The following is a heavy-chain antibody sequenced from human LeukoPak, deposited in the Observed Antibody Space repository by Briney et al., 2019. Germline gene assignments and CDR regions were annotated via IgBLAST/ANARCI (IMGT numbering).Heavy chain of an antibody. V-gene: IGHV4-34*01. CDR2: IYYSGSS. CDR3: ARQFWGGASYRFDY. J-gene: IGHJ4*02. CDR1: GGSFSGYY. Sequence: SETLSLTCAVYGGSFSGYYWSWIRQPPGKGLEWIGSIYYSGSSYYIPSLKSRVIVSVDTSKNQFSLRLSSLTVADTAVYYCARQFWGGASYRFDYWGQGALVTVSS. D-gene: IGHD1-26*01.